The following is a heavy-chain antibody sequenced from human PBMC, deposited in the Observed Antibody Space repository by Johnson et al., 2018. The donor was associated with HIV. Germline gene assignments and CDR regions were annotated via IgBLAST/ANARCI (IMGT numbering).Heavy chain of an antibody. CDR2: ISYDGSKK. Sequence: QVQLVESGGGLVQPEGSLRLSCAASGFTFSSYAMHWVRQAPGKGLEWVAVISYDGSKKYYADSVKGRFTISRDNSKTTLYLQMNSLRAEDTAVYYCARQYADAFDIWGQGTMVTVSS. CDR1: GFTFSSYA. D-gene: IGHD2-2*01. J-gene: IGHJ3*02. CDR3: ARQYADAFDI. V-gene: IGHV3-30*14.